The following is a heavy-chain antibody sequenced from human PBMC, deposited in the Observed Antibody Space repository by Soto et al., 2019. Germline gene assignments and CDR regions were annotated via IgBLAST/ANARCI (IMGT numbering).Heavy chain of an antibody. CDR2: IYCSGST. V-gene: IGHV4-31*03. CDR1: GGSISSGGYY. CDR3: ARSPEATVTAFDF. D-gene: IGHD4-17*01. Sequence: QVQLQESGPGLVKPSQTLSLTCTVSGGSISSGGYYWSWIRQRPGKGLEWIGYIYCSGSTYYNPSLKSRVTISVDTSKNQFSLKLSSVTAADTAVYYCARSPEATVTAFDFWGLGTLVTVSS. J-gene: IGHJ4*02.